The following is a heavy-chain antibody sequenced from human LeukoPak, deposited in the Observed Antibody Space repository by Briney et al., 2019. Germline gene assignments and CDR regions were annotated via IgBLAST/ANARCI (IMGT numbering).Heavy chain of an antibody. CDR2: MNPGGGST. CDR3: ARVPTVAPRETFDY. Sequence: ASVKVSCKASGYTFTNYYMHWVRQTPGQGLEWMAIMNPGGGSTTYAQKLQGRATMTRDTSADTSTTTVYMELNSLRSEDTAVYYCARVPTVAPRETFDYWGQGTLVTVSS. V-gene: IGHV1-46*01. CDR1: GYTFTNYY. D-gene: IGHD4-23*01. J-gene: IGHJ4*02.